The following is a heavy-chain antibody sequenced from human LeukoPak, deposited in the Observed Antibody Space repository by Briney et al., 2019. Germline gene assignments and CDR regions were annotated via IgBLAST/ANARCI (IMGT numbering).Heavy chain of an antibody. Sequence: GGSLRLSCAASGFTFSSYWMSWVRQAPGKGLEWVANINHDGYEKNYVGSVKGRFTISRDSAKNSLYLQTDSLRAEDTAVYYCARDSGHLDCWGQGTLVTVSS. V-gene: IGHV3-7*01. J-gene: IGHJ4*02. D-gene: IGHD2-15*01. CDR2: INHDGYEK. CDR3: ARDSGHLDC. CDR1: GFTFSSYW.